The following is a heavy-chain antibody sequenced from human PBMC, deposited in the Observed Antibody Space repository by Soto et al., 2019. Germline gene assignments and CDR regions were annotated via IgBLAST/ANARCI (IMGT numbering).Heavy chain of an antibody. V-gene: IGHV4-59*01. Sequence: SETLSLTCTVSGGSISSYYWSWIRQPPGKGLEWIGYIYYSGSTNYNPSLKSRVTISVDTSKNQFSLKLSSVTAADTAVYYCARGGYDLNWFDPWGQGTLVTVSS. CDR1: GGSISSYY. CDR2: IYYSGST. D-gene: IGHD5-12*01. CDR3: ARGGYDLNWFDP. J-gene: IGHJ5*02.